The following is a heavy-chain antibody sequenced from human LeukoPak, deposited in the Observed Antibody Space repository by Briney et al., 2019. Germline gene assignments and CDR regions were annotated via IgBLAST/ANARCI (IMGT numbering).Heavy chain of an antibody. Sequence: GGSLRLSCAASGFTFSIYEMNWVRQAPGKGLEWLSHISTGGNTIHYANSVEDRFTISRDNAKNSLFLQMNSLRAEDTAVYYCARGHYGLDYWGQGSLVTVSS. CDR1: GFTFSIYE. V-gene: IGHV3-48*03. D-gene: IGHD3-16*01. CDR3: ARGHYGLDY. CDR2: ISTGGNTI. J-gene: IGHJ4*02.